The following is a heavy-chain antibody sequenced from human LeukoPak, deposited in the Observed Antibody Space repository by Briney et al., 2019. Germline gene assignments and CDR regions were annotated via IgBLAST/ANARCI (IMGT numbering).Heavy chain of an antibody. J-gene: IGHJ6*02. CDR1: GGSIKSYY. D-gene: IGHD1-26*01. V-gene: IGHV4-59*01. CDR2: ISYSGST. CDR3: ARDRRSVIAGGTNYGMDV. Sequence: SETLSLTCTVFGGSIKSYYLSWIRQPPGKGLEWIGYISYSGSTKYNPSLKSRVTISLDASKNQFSLGLSSVTAADTAVYYCARDRRSVIAGGTNYGMDVWGQGTTVTVSS.